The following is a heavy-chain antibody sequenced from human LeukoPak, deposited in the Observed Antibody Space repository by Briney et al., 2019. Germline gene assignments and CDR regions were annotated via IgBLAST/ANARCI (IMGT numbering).Heavy chain of an antibody. CDR2: IDSSGGST. CDR1: GFISSSYA. Sequence: GGSLRLFCAASGFISSSYAMSWVRQAPGKGLEWVSSIDSSGGSTFYPDSVRGRFTISRDNSKNTLYLQMNSLRAEDTAVYYCAKYYDNSGPSYDYWGQGTLVTVSS. J-gene: IGHJ4*02. D-gene: IGHD3-22*01. CDR3: AKYYDNSGPSYDY. V-gene: IGHV3-23*01.